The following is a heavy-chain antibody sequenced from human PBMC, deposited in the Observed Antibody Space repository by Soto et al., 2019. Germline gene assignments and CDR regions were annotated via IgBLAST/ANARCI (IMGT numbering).Heavy chain of an antibody. Sequence: PSETLSLTCAVYGGSFSGYYWSWIRQPPGKGLEWIGEINHSGSTNYNPSLKSRVTISVDTSKNQFSLKLSSVTAADTAVYYCARSPPHNIAARRYHWFDPWGQGTLVTVSS. V-gene: IGHV4-34*01. CDR1: GGSFSGYY. J-gene: IGHJ5*02. CDR2: INHSGST. D-gene: IGHD6-6*01. CDR3: ARSPPHNIAARRYHWFDP.